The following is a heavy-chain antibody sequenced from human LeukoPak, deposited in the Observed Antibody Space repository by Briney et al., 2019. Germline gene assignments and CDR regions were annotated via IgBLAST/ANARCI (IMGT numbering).Heavy chain of an antibody. Sequence: GGSLRLSCAASGFTFSSYAMSWVRQAPGKGLEWVSGTSGSGGSTYYAGSVKGRFTISRDNSKNTLYLQMNSLRVEDTAVYYCAKNGGSQCYSHLDSWGQGTLVTVSS. CDR2: TSGSGGST. V-gene: IGHV3-23*01. J-gene: IGHJ4*02. CDR3: AKNGGSQCYSHLDS. CDR1: GFTFSSYA. D-gene: IGHD2-15*01.